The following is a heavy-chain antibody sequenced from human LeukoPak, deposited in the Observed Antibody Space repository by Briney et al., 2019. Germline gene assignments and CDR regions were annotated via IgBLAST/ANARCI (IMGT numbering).Heavy chain of an antibody. J-gene: IGHJ5*02. D-gene: IGHD6-13*01. CDR1: GGSFSGYY. CDR3: ARGKRGFYNSSWLLDSWFDP. V-gene: IGHV4-34*01. Sequence: SETLSLTCAVYGGSFSGYYWSCSRHPPGKGLGGIGENNHSGSTKLNPSLKSRVTISVDTSKNQFSLKLSSVTAADTAVYYCARGKRGFYNSSWLLDSWFDPWGQGTRVIVSA. CDR2: NNHSGST.